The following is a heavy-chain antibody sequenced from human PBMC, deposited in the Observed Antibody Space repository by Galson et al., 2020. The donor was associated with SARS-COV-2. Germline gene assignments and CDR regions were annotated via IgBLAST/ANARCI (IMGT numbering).Heavy chain of an antibody. D-gene: IGHD5-18*01. Sequence: GGSLRLSCAGSGLIFGDYSMSWVRQAPGRRLEWVSSIVGNGGDTFYADSVKGRFTVSRDNRKYILYLQMDSLRVEDSAVYFCVKDGISLNSLWDGYDIWGQGTRVSVSS. CDR2: IVGNGGDT. CDR3: VKDGISLNSLWDGYDI. V-gene: IGHV3-23*01. CDR1: GLIFGDYS. J-gene: IGHJ3*02.